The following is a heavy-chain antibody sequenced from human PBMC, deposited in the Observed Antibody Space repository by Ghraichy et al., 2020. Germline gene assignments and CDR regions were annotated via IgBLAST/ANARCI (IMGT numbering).Heavy chain of an antibody. Sequence: GGSLRLSCAASGFTFSSYSINWVRQAPGKGLEWVSYISSSTIYYADSVKGRFTISRDNAKNSLYLQMNSLRDEDTAVYYCAGAGYCSSTSWHYYYYGMDVWGQGTMVTVSS. CDR2: ISSSTI. V-gene: IGHV3-48*02. CDR1: GFTFSSYS. D-gene: IGHD2-2*01. J-gene: IGHJ6*02. CDR3: AGAGYCSSTSWHYYYYGMDV.